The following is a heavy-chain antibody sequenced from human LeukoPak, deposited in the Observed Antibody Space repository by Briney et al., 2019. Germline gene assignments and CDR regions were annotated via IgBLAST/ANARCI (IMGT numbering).Heavy chain of an antibody. CDR2: ISVGGGNT. V-gene: IGHV3-23*01. Sequence: PGGSLRLSCAASGFFFSTFGMSWVRQAPGKGLEWVSAISVGGGNTYYADSVKGRFTISRDNSRDTLYLQMNSLRAEDTAVYYCAKDHGGYGSFDYWGQGTLVTVSS. J-gene: IGHJ4*02. CDR3: AKDHGGYGSFDY. CDR1: GFFFSTFG. D-gene: IGHD3-10*01.